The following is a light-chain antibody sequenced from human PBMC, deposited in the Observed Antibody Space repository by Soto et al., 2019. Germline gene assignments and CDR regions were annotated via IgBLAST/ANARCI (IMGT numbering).Light chain of an antibody. Sequence: QSVLTQPRSVSGAPGQRVTISSTGSSSNIGAGYDVHWYQQLPGTAPKLLIYGNSNRPSGVPDRFSGSKSGTSASLAITGLQAEYEADYYCQSYDSSLSVVFGGGTKLTVL. CDR2: GNS. CDR3: QSYDSSLSVV. V-gene: IGLV1-40*01. J-gene: IGLJ2*01. CDR1: SSNIGAGYD.